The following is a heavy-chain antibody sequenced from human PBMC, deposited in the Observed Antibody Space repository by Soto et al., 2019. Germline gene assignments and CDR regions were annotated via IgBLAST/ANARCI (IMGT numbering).Heavy chain of an antibody. V-gene: IGHV4-34*01. CDR2: INHSGST. CDR3: ARGRPVRLRFLERSCHYYYYMDV. D-gene: IGHD3-3*01. Sequence: SETLSLTCAVYGGSFSGYYWSWIRQPPGKGLEWIGEINHSGSTNYNPSLKSRVTISVDTSKNQFSLKLSSVTAADTAVYYCARGRPVRLRFLERSCHYYYYMDVWGKGTTVTVSS. CDR1: GGSFSGYY. J-gene: IGHJ6*03.